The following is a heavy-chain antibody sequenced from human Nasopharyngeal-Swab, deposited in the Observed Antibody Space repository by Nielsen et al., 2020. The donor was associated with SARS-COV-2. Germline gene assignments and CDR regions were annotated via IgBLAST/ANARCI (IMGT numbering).Heavy chain of an antibody. CDR1: GFTFSSYA. CDR2: ISGSGAHT. J-gene: IGHJ4*02. D-gene: IGHD6-19*01. Sequence: GESLKISCAASGFTFSSYAMTWVHQAPGRGLEWVSSISGSGAHTYYADSVKGRFTISRDNSKNTVFLQMNSLRAEDTALFFCAKDGGGWLTSGWYYFDFWGQGSQVTVSS. V-gene: IGHV3-23*01. CDR3: AKDGGGWLTSGWYYFDF.